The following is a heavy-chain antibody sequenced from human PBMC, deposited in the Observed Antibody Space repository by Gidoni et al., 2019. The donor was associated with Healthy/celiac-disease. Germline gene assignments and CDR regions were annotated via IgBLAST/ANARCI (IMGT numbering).Heavy chain of an antibody. V-gene: IGHV3-33*01. CDR3: ARDSDPDYGSGMLAFDY. CDR1: GFTFSSYG. D-gene: IGHD3-10*01. J-gene: IGHJ4*02. Sequence: QVQLVESGGGVVQPGRSLRLSCAASGFTFSSYGMHWVRQAPGKGLEWVAVIWYDGSNKYYADSVKGRFTISRDNSKNTLYLQMNSLRAEDTAVYYCARDSDPDYGSGMLAFDYWGQGTLVTVSS. CDR2: IWYDGSNK.